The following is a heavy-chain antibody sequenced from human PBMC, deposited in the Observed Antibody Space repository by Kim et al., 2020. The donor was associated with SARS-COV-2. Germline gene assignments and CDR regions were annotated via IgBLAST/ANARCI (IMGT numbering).Heavy chain of an antibody. J-gene: IGHJ4*02. V-gene: IGHV3-30*18. CDR1: GFTFSSYG. Sequence: WGSLRLSCAASGFTFSSYGMHWVRQAPGKGLEWVAVISYDGSNKHYADSVKGRFTISRDNSKNTLYLQMNSLRAEDTAVYYCAKSPGLDYWGQGTLVTVSS. CDR3: AKSPGLDY. CDR2: ISYDGSNK.